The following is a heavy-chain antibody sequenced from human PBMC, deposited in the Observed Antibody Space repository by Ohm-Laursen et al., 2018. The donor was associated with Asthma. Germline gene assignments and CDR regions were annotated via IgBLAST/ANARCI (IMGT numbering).Heavy chain of an antibody. CDR1: GGSISSGGYY. Sequence: SDTLSLTCTVSGGSISSGGYYWSWIRQHPGKGLEWIGEINHSGSTNYNPSLKSRVTISVDTSKNQFSLKLSSVTAADTAVYYCARDAMVDGMDVWGQGTTVTVSS. J-gene: IGHJ6*02. V-gene: IGHV4-39*07. CDR3: ARDAMVDGMDV. D-gene: IGHD2-15*01. CDR2: INHSGST.